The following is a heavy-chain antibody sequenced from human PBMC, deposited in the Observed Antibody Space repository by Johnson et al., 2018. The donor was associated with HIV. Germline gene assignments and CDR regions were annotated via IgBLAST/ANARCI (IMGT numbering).Heavy chain of an antibody. D-gene: IGHD6-13*01. CDR2: IQNDGSNK. CDR3: ARVGSSWRRDGAFDI. V-gene: IGHV3-30*02. Sequence: QVQLVESGGGLIQPGGSLRLSCAASGFTVSSNYMSWVRQAPGKGLEWVAFIQNDGSNKYYADSVKGRFTISRDNSKNTLYLQMNSLRAEDTAVYYCARVGSSWRRDGAFDIWGQGTMVTVSS. J-gene: IGHJ3*02. CDR1: GFTVSSNY.